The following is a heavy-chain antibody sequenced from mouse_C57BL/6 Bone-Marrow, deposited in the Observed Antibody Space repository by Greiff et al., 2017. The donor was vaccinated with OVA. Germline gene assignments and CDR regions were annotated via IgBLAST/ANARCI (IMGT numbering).Heavy chain of an antibody. CDR3: ARDPPNYYGKDYFDY. CDR1: GFTFSSYA. Sequence: EVMLVESGGGLVKPGGSLKLSCAASGFTFSSYAMSWVRQTPEKRLEWVATISDGGSYTYYPDNVKGRFTISRDNAKNNLYLQMSHLKSEDTAMYYCARDPPNYYGKDYFDYWGQGTTLTVSS. J-gene: IGHJ2*01. V-gene: IGHV5-4*01. CDR2: ISDGGSYT. D-gene: IGHD1-1*01.